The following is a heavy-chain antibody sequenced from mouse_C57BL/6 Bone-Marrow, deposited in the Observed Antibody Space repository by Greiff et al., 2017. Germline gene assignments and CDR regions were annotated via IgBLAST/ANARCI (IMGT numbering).Heavy chain of an antibody. CDR3: ARSPYGSIFDY. V-gene: IGHV1-7*01. CDR2: INPSSGYT. D-gene: IGHD1-1*01. J-gene: IGHJ2*01. Sequence: QVQLQQSGAELAKPGASVKLSCKASGYTFTSYWMHWVKQRPGQGLEWIGYINPSSGYTKYNQKFKDKATLTADKSSSTAYMQLSSLKYEDSSVYYCARSPYGSIFDYWGQGTTLTVSS. CDR1: GYTFTSYW.